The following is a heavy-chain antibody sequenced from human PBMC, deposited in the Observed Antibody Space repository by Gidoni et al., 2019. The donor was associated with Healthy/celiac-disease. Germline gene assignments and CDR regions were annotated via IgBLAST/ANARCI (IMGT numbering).Heavy chain of an antibody. CDR3: ARVRRGYSYGYHYYGMDV. J-gene: IGHJ6*02. V-gene: IGHV3-30-3*01. CDR2: ISYDGSNK. CDR1: GFTFSNFA. Sequence: QVQLVESGGGVVQPGRSLRLSCAASGFTFSNFAIHWVRQAPGKWLEWVAVISYDGSNKNYAGSVKDRFTISRDNSKKTLYLQMNSVIVEDTAVYYCARVRRGYSYGYHYYGMDVWGQGTTVTVSS. D-gene: IGHD5-18*01.